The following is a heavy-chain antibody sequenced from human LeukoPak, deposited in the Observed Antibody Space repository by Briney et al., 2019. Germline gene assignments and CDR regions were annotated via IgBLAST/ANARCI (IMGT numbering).Heavy chain of an antibody. V-gene: IGHV1-2*06. D-gene: IGHD2-15*01. J-gene: IGHJ4*02. CDR3: ARGGCSGGSCYSHY. CDR2: INPNSGGT. Sequence: GASVKVSCKASGYTFTGYYMHWVRQAPGQGLEWMGRINPNSGGTNYAQKFQGRVTMTRDTSISTAYMELSRLRSDDTAVYYCARGGCSGGSCYSHYWGQGTLVTVSS. CDR1: GYTFTGYY.